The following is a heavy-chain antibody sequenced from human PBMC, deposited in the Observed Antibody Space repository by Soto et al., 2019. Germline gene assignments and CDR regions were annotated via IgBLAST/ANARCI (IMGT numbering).Heavy chain of an antibody. Sequence: EVQLVESGGGLVKPGGSLRLSCAASGFTFSSYSMNWVRQAPGKGLEWVSSISSSSSYIYYADSVKGRFTISRDNAKNSLYLQMNSLRAEDTAVYYCASVLGIAVAGTSRGDYWGQGTLVTVSS. V-gene: IGHV3-21*01. J-gene: IGHJ4*02. CDR1: GFTFSSYS. CDR2: ISSSSSYI. CDR3: ASVLGIAVAGTSRGDY. D-gene: IGHD6-19*01.